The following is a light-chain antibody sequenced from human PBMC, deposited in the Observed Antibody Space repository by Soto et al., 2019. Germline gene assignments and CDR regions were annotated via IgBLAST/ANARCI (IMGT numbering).Light chain of an antibody. Sequence: SMLTQSPATLSLSPGERATLSCRASQSDGNYIAWYQQKPGQPPRLLIYDVSNRATGVPARFSGSGSGTDFTLTISSLEPEDFGVYHCQQRSSWPRMYTFGQGTKLEI. V-gene: IGKV3-11*01. CDR3: QQRSSWPRMYT. CDR1: QSDGNY. J-gene: IGKJ2*01. CDR2: DVS.